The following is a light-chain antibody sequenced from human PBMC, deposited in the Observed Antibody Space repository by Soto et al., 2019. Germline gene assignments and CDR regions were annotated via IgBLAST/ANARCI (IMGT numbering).Light chain of an antibody. J-gene: IGKJ4*02. Sequence: DIQMTQSPSSVSASVGDRVTITCRASQGISSWLAWYQQKPGKDPKLLIYAASSLQSGIPSRFSGSGSGTGCPLSVSRLQPEDFAIYCGHQGNSLPLRCGGGTKVEFK. V-gene: IGKV1D-12*01. CDR3: HQGNSLPLR. CDR2: AAS. CDR1: QGISSW.